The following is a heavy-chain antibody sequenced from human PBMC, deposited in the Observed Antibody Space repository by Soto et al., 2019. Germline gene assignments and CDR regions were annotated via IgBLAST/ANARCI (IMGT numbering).Heavy chain of an antibody. CDR1: GGPLSSGSYY. CDR2: IYYSGTT. J-gene: IGHJ5*02. CDR3: ARDKTGARNWFDP. Sequence: SETLSLTCTVSGGPLSSGSYYWSWIRQSPGQGLEWIGYIYYSGTTKYNPSLKSRVSISVDTSKNQFSLRLTSLSAADTAVYYCARDKTGARNWFDPWGQGTLVTVSS. D-gene: IGHD1-26*01. V-gene: IGHV4-61*01.